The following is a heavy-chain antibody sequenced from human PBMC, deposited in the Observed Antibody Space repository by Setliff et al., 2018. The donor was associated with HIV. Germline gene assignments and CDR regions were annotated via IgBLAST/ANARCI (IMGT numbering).Heavy chain of an antibody. J-gene: IGHJ5*02. CDR1: GGSFSGYY. D-gene: IGHD1-7*01. V-gene: IGHV4-34*01. CDR2: INHSGST. CDR3: ARRAVQDGTVTSSNWFDP. Sequence: PSETLSLTCAVYGGSFSGYYWSWIRQPPGKGLEWIGEINHSGSTNYNPSLKSRVTISVNTSKNQFSLKLSSVTAADTAVYYCARRAVQDGTVTSSNWFDPWGQGTLVTV.